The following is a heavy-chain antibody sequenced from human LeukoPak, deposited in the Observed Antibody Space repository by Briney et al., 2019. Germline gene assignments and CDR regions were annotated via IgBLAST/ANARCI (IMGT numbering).Heavy chain of an antibody. D-gene: IGHD3-22*01. CDR1: GFTFSSYA. CDR3: AKDRSTYYYDSSGYYYDY. J-gene: IGHJ4*02. Sequence: PGGSLRLSCAASGFTFSSYAMSWVRQAPGKGLEWVSAISGSGGSTYYADSVKGRFTISGDNSKNTLYLQMNSLRAEDTAVYYCAKDRSTYYYDSSGYYYDYWGQGTLVTVSS. V-gene: IGHV3-23*01. CDR2: ISGSGGST.